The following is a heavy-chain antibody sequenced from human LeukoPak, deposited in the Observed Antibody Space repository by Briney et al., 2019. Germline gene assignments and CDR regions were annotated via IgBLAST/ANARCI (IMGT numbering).Heavy chain of an antibody. V-gene: IGHV4-39*01. J-gene: IGHJ4*02. CDR2: IYYSGST. CDR3: ARHVGVGYYDSSGYPNWFDY. D-gene: IGHD3-22*01. CDR1: GGSFSGYY. Sequence: SETLSLTCAVYGGSFSGYYWGWIRQPPGKGLEWIGSIYYSGSTYYNPSLKSRVTISVDTSKNQFSLKLSSVTAADTAVYYCARHVGVGYYDSSGYPNWFDYWGQGTLVTVSS.